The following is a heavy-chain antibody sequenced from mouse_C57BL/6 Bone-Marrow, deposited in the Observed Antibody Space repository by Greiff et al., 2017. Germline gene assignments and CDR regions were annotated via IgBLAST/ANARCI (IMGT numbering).Heavy chain of an antibody. V-gene: IGHV5-17*01. CDR1: GFTFSDTG. J-gene: IGHJ2*01. CDR2: ISSGSSTI. D-gene: IGHD1-1*01. Sequence: EVHLVESGGGLVKPGGSLKLSCAAPGFTFSDTGMHWVRQAPETGLEWVAYISSGSSTIYYADTVKGRFTISRDNAKNTLFLQMTSLRSEDTAMYYCAKGEDYYGSSFPYLDYWGQGTTLTVSS. CDR3: AKGEDYYGSSFPYLDY.